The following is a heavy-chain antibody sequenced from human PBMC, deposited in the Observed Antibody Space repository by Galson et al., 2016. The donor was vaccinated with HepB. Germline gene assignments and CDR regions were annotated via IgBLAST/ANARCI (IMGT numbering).Heavy chain of an antibody. CDR3: ARVRAGYYDSSGYYVGYYYYGMDV. V-gene: IGHV3-64*01. Sequence: SLRLSCAASGFTFSSYAMHWVRQAPGKGLEYVSATSNNGGSTYYATSVKGRFTISRDNSKNTLYLQMGSLRAEDMAVYYWARVRAGYYDSSGYYVGYYYYGMDVWGQGTTVTVSS. CDR2: TSNNGGST. J-gene: IGHJ6*02. D-gene: IGHD3-22*01. CDR1: GFTFSSYA.